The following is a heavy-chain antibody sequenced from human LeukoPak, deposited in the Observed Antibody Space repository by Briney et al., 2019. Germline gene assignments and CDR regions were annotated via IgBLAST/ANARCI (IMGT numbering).Heavy chain of an antibody. Sequence: PGGSLRLSCAASEFTFSSYGMHWVRQAPGKGLEWVAVISYDGSNKYYEDSVKGRFTISRDNSKNTLYLQMNSLRAEDTAVYYCAKDLARLRYFDWLLLDYWGQGTLVTVSS. V-gene: IGHV3-30*18. CDR3: AKDLARLRYFDWLLLDY. CDR1: EFTFSSYG. D-gene: IGHD3-9*01. J-gene: IGHJ4*02. CDR2: ISYDGSNK.